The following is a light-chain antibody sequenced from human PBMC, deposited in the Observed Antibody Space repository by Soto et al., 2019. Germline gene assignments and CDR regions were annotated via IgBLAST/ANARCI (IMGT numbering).Light chain of an antibody. CDR2: DAS. CDR1: QSVSSY. CDR3: QDYGSSRT. V-gene: IGKV3-11*01. J-gene: IGKJ1*01. Sequence: EIVLTQSPATLSLSPGERATLSCRASQSVSSYLAWYQQKPGQAPRLLIYDASNRATGIPARFSGSGSGTDFTLTISSLEPEDFAVYYCQDYGSSRTFGQGTKVDIK.